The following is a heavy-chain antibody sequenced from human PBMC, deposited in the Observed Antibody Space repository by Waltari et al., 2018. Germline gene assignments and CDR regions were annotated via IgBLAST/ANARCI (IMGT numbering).Heavy chain of an antibody. Sequence: QVQLQESGSGLVKPSETLSLTCTVSGDSISSDYWSWIRQTPGKGLEWIAYIYNSGSTNYNPSLKSRVNIIVDTSKNQFSLKLRFVTAADSAVYYRARGPPFDIWGQGTMVTVSS. CDR3: ARGPPFDI. CDR2: IYNSGST. CDR1: GDSISSDY. V-gene: IGHV4-59*01. J-gene: IGHJ3*02.